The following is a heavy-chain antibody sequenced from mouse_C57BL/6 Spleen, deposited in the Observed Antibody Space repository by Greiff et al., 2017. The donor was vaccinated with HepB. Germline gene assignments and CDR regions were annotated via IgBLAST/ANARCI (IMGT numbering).Heavy chain of an antibody. CDR1: GYTFTSYW. J-gene: IGHJ2*01. Sequence: QVQLQQPGAELVKPGASVKLSCKASGYTFTSYWMQWVKQRPGQGLEWIGEIDPSDSYTNYNQKFKGKATLTVDTSSSTAYMQLSSLTSEDSAVYYCARTRLSNHYFDYWGQGTTLTVSS. CDR2: IDPSDSYT. V-gene: IGHV1-50*01. CDR3: ARTRLSNHYFDY. D-gene: IGHD2-5*01.